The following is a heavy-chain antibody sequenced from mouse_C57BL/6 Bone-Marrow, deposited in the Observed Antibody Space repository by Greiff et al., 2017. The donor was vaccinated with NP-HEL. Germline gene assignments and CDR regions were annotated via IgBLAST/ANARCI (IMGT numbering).Heavy chain of an antibody. CDR3: AAIYYGYDGFAY. CDR1: GYTFTDYY. V-gene: IGHV1-19*01. J-gene: IGHJ3*01. D-gene: IGHD2-2*01. Sequence: EVQLQQSGPVLVKPGASVKMSCKASGYTFTDYYMNWVKQSHGKSLEWIGVINPYNGGTSYNQKFKGKATLTVDKSSSTAYMELNSLTSEDSAVYYCAAIYYGYDGFAYWGQGTLVTVSA. CDR2: INPYNGGT.